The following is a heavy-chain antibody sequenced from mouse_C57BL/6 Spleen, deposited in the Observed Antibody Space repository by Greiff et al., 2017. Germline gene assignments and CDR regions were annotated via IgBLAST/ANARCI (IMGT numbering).Heavy chain of an antibody. CDR2: IHPNSGST. V-gene: IGHV1-64*01. Sequence: VQLQQPGAELVKPGASVKLSCKASGYTFTSYWRHWVKQRPGQCLEWIGMIHPNSGSTNYNEKFKSKATLTVDKSSSTAYMQLSSLTSEDSAVYYCARSWLLQAMDYWGQGTSVTVSS. CDR1: GYTFTSYW. J-gene: IGHJ4*01. CDR3: ARSWLLQAMDY. D-gene: IGHD2-3*01.